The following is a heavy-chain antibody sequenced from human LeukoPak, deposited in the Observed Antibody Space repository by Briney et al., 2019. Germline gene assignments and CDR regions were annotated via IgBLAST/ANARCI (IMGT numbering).Heavy chain of an antibody. CDR3: ARGHCRTNNCPHDSSWPFDP. Sequence: SETLSLTCTVSGGSISSYYWSWIRQPPGKGLEWIGYIYYSGSTNYNPSLKSRVTISVDTSKNQFSLRLNSVTAADTAVYYCARGHCRTNNCPHDSSWPFDPWGQGTLVTVSS. J-gene: IGHJ5*02. D-gene: IGHD6-13*01. CDR1: GGSISSYY. CDR2: IYYSGST. V-gene: IGHV4-59*08.